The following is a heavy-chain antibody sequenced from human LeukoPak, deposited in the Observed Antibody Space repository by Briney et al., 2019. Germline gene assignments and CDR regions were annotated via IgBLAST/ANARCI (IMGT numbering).Heavy chain of an antibody. V-gene: IGHV1-2*02. CDR2: INPNSGGT. Sequence: GASVKVSCKVSGYTLTELSMHWVRQAPGQGLEWMGWINPNSGGTNYAQKFQGRVTMTRDTSISTAYMELSRLRSDDTAVYYCARDLFEYYDILTGTSTGAFDIWGQGTMVTVSS. J-gene: IGHJ3*02. CDR1: GYTLTELS. D-gene: IGHD3-9*01. CDR3: ARDLFEYYDILTGTSTGAFDI.